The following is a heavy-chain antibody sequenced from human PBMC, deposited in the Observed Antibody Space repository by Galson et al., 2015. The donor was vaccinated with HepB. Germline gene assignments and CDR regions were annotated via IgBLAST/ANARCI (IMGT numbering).Heavy chain of an antibody. CDR1: GFTFSSYG. Sequence: SLRLSCAASGFTFSSYGMHWVRQAPGKGLEWVAVISYDGSNKYYADSVKGRFTISRDNSKNTLYLQMNSLRAEDTAVYYCAKTVGEPTDEYFQHWGQGTLVTVSS. J-gene: IGHJ1*01. D-gene: IGHD1-14*01. V-gene: IGHV3-30*18. CDR3: AKTVGEPTDEYFQH. CDR2: ISYDGSNK.